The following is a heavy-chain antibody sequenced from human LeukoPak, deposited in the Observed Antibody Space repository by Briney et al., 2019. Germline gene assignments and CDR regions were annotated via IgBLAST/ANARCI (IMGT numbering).Heavy chain of an antibody. V-gene: IGHV4-39*01. D-gene: IGHD6-19*01. J-gene: IGHJ4*02. CDR1: GGSISSSSYY. Sequence: PSETLSLTCTVSGGSISSSSYYWGWIRQPPGEGLEWIGSIYYSGNTYYNPSLKSRVTISVDTSKNQFSLKLSSVTAADTAVYYCARHGVAVAGRPYFDYWGQGTLVTVSS. CDR3: ARHGVAVAGRPYFDY. CDR2: IYYSGNT.